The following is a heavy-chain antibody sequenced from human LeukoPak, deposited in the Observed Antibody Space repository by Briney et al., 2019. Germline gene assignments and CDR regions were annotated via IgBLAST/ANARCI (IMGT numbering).Heavy chain of an antibody. D-gene: IGHD7-27*01. CDR2: LYSSGSA. J-gene: IGHJ2*01. CDR3: ASLTGLYP. CDR1: GLIVSTNY. V-gene: IGHV3-53*01. Sequence: GGSLRLSRAASGLIVSTNYMMWVRQAPGKGLECVSLLYSSGSAYYADSVKGRFIISRDNSENTLYLQMNSLSAEDTAVYYCASLTGLYPWGRGTLVSVSS.